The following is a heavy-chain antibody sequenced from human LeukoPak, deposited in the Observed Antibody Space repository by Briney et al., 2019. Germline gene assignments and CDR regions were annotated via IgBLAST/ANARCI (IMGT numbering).Heavy chain of an antibody. J-gene: IGHJ4*02. CDR3: AREIVVVPAARHFDY. D-gene: IGHD2-2*01. V-gene: IGHV4-39*07. CDR2: IYYSGRT. CDR1: GGSISSSRYY. Sequence: SETLSLTCTVSGGSISSSRYYWGWIRQPPGKGLEWIGNIYYSGRTYYNSSLESRVTISVDTSKNQFSLKLSSVTAADTAVYYCAREIVVVPAARHFDYWGQGTLVTVSS.